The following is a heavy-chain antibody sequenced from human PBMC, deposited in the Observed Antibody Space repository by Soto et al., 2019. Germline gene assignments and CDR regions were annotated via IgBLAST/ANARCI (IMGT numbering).Heavy chain of an antibody. D-gene: IGHD6-19*01. J-gene: IGHJ5*02. Sequence: PSETLSLTCTVSGGSISSSSYYWGWIRQPPGKGLEWIGSIYYSGSTYYNPSLKSRVTISVDTSKNQFSLKLSSVTAADTAVYYCARRHKVAGMKNWFDPWGQGTLVTVSS. V-gene: IGHV4-39*01. CDR2: IYYSGST. CDR3: ARRHKVAGMKNWFDP. CDR1: GGSISSSSYY.